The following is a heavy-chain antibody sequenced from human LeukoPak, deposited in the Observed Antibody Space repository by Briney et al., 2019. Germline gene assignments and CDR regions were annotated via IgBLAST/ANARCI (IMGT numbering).Heavy chain of an antibody. CDR2: ISYDGSNK. CDR1: GFTFSSYA. V-gene: IGHV3-30*04. J-gene: IGHJ4*02. CDR3: ARDGYYDFWSGYYNYFDY. Sequence: GGSLRLSCAASGFTFSSYAMHWVRQAPGKGLEWVAVISYDGSNKYCADSVKGRFTISRDNSKNTLYLQMNSLRAEDTAVYYCARDGYYDFWSGYYNYFDYWGQGTLVAVSS. D-gene: IGHD3-3*01.